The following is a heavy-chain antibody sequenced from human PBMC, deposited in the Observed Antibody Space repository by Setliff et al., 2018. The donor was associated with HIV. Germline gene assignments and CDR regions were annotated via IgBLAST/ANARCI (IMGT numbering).Heavy chain of an antibody. CDR1: GFTFGDYA. D-gene: IGHD2-21*02. CDR2: IRSNTFGGTT. J-gene: IGHJ5*01. Sequence: PGGSLRLSCATPGFTFGDYAMSWVRQAPGKGLEWVAVIRSNTFGGTTQYGAAVKGRFAISRDDSRGIAYLQMNSLKTEDTAMYYCTPIHNYTDHCPDSWGQGTLVTVSS. CDR3: TPIHNYTDHCPDS. V-gene: IGHV3-49*04.